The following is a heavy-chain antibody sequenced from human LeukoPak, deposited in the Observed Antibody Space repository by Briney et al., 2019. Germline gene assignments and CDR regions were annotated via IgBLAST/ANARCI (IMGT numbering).Heavy chain of an antibody. J-gene: IGHJ2*01. CDR3: ARTYGSSGLGYFDL. CDR2: IYYSGST. D-gene: IGHD6-13*01. V-gene: IGHV4-59*01. CDR1: GGSISSYY. Sequence: SETLSLTCTVSGGSISSYYWSWVRQPPGKGLEWIGYIYYSGSTNYSPTLKSRLTISVDTSKNQFSLKLSSVTAADTAVYYCARTYGSSGLGYFDLWGRGTLVTVSS.